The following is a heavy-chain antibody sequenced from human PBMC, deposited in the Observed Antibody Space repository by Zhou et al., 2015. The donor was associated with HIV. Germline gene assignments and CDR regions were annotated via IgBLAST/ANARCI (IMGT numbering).Heavy chain of an antibody. D-gene: IGHD3-22*01. CDR1: GGTFSSYT. V-gene: IGHV1-69*02. Sequence: QVQLVQSGAEVKKPGSSVKVSCKASGGTFSSYTISWVRQAPGQGLEWMGRIIPILGIANYAQKFQGRVTITADKSTSTAYMELSSLRSEDTAVYYCATTYYYDSSGYYPIDYWGQGTLVTVSS. CDR3: ATTYYYDSSGYYPIDY. J-gene: IGHJ4*02. CDR2: IIPILGIA.